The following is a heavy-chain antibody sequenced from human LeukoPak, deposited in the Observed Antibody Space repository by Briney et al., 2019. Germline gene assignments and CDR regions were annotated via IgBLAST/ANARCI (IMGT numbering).Heavy chain of an antibody. CDR3: ARVVVTARDAFDI. CDR1: GFTFDDYA. J-gene: IGHJ3*02. Sequence: GGSLRLSCAASGFTFDDYAMHWVRQAPGKGLVWVSRINSDGSSTSYADSVKGRFTISRDNAKNTLYLQMNSLRAEDTAVYYCARVVVTARDAFDIWGQGTMVTVSS. D-gene: IGHD2-21*02. CDR2: INSDGSST. V-gene: IGHV3-74*01.